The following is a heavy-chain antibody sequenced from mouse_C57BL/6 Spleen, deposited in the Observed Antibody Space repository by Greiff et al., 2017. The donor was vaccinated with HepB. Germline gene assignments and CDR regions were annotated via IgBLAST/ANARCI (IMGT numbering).Heavy chain of an antibody. CDR1: GYAFSSSW. J-gene: IGHJ1*03. D-gene: IGHD2-4*01. CDR2: IYPGDGDT. Sequence: VQVVESGPELVKPGASVKISCKASGYAFSSSWMNWVKQRPGKGLEWIGRIYPGDGDTNYNGKFKGKATLTADKSSSTAYMQLSSLTSEDSAVYFCVYYDYHWYFDVWGTGTTVTVSS. V-gene: IGHV1-82*01. CDR3: VYYDYHWYFDV.